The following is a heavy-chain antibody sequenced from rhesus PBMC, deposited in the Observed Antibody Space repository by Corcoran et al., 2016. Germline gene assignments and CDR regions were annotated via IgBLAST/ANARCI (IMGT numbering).Heavy chain of an antibody. V-gene: IGHV4-127*01. CDR3: AMGDPYYFDY. CDR1: GYSISSGYG. D-gene: IGHD3-34*01. Sequence: QVQLQESGPGLVKPSETLSLTCAVSGYSISSGYGWSLIRPPPGKGLEWIGYIGGSSDSTNYNPSRKSRVTISKDTSKNQFSLKLSSVTAADTAVYYCAMGDPYYFDYWGQGVLVTVSS. J-gene: IGHJ4*01. CDR2: IGGSSDST.